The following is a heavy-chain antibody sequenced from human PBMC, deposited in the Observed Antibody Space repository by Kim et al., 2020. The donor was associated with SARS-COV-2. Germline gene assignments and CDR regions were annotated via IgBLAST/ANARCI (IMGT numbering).Heavy chain of an antibody. Sequence: GGSLRLSCAASGFTFSSYGMHWVRQAPGKGLEWVAVIWYDGSNKYYADSVKGRFTISRDNSKNTLYLQMNSLRAEDTAVYYCARDGLGVVIPYYYYYMDVWGKGTTVTVSS. V-gene: IGHV3-33*01. D-gene: IGHD3-3*01. J-gene: IGHJ6*03. CDR2: IWYDGSNK. CDR1: GFTFSSYG. CDR3: ARDGLGVVIPYYYYYMDV.